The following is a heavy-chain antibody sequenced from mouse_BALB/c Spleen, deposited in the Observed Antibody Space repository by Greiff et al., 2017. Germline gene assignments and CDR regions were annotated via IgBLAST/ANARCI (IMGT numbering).Heavy chain of an antibody. Sequence: EVKLVESGGGLVKPGGSLKLSCAASGFTFSSYAMSWVRQSPEKRLEWVAEISSGGSYTYYPDTVTGRFTISRDNAKNTLYLEMSSLRSEDTAMYYCARAYYGYDVAMDYWGQGTSVTVSS. CDR3: ARAYYGYDVAMDY. CDR1: GFTFSSYA. J-gene: IGHJ4*01. D-gene: IGHD2-9*01. CDR2: ISSGGSYT. V-gene: IGHV5-9-4*01.